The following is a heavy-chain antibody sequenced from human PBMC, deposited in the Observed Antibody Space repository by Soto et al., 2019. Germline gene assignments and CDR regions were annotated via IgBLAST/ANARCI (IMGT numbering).Heavy chain of an antibody. Sequence: EVQLLEAGGGLVQPGGSLRLSCAASGFTFSSYAMSWVRQAPGKGLEWVSAISGSGGITYYEDSVKGRFTISRDNSKNALYLQMNSLRAEDTDVYYCAKDRGGYDFWSGYFDYWGQGALVTVSS. V-gene: IGHV3-23*01. CDR2: ISGSGGIT. J-gene: IGHJ4*02. CDR1: GFTFSSYA. D-gene: IGHD3-3*01. CDR3: AKDRGGYDFWSGYFDY.